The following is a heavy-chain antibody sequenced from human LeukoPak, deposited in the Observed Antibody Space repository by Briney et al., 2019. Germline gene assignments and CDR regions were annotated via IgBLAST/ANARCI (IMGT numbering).Heavy chain of an antibody. D-gene: IGHD3-10*01. J-gene: IGHJ4*02. CDR3: ARDHTGDYGSGSRPV. V-gene: IGHV4-39*07. CDR1: GDSISSSGDY. CDR2: IYYSGST. Sequence: PSETLSLTCTVSGDSISSSGDYWGWIRQPPGKGLEWIGSIYYSGSTYYNPSLKSRVTISIDTSNNQFSLKLSSVTAADTAVYYCARDHTGDYGSGSRPVRGQETLVTVSS.